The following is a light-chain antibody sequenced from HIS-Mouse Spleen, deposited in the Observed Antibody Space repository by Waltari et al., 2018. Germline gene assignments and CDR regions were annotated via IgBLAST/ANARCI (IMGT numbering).Light chain of an antibody. CDR2: EVS. Sequence: QSALTQPPSVSGSPGQSVTLSFTGTSSEVGSYNRFPWYQQPPGTAPKLMIYEVSNRPSGVPDRFSGSKSGNTASLTISGLQAEDEADYYCSSYTSSSTVFGTGTKVTVL. V-gene: IGLV2-18*02. J-gene: IGLJ1*01. CDR1: SSEVGSYNR. CDR3: SSYTSSSTV.